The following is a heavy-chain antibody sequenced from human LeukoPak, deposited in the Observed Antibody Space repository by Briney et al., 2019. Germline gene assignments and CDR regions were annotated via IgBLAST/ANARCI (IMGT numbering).Heavy chain of an antibody. V-gene: IGHV3-23*01. J-gene: IGHJ4*02. CDR1: GFTFSSYA. D-gene: IGHD6-19*01. Sequence: PGGSLRLSCAAFGFTFSSYAMGWVRQAPGKGLEWISTISGSGGDTYYADSVKGRFTISRDNSKNTLYLQMNSLRADDTALYYCAARPPISVSGPFDFWGRGTLVTVSS. CDR2: ISGSGGDT. CDR3: AARPPISVSGPFDF.